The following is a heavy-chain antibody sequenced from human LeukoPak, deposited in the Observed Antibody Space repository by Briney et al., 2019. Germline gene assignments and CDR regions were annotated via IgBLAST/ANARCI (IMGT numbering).Heavy chain of an antibody. Sequence: SETLSLTCAVSGDSISYHNYYWNWIRQPAGKGLEWIGRIYSSGSTNYNPSLKSRVTMSVDTSKNQFSLKLSSVTAADTAVYYCARDPSSFGGRFDPWGQGTLVAVSS. CDR2: IYSSGST. CDR1: GDSISYHNYY. J-gene: IGHJ5*02. CDR3: ARDPSSFGGRFDP. V-gene: IGHV4-4*07. D-gene: IGHD3-10*01.